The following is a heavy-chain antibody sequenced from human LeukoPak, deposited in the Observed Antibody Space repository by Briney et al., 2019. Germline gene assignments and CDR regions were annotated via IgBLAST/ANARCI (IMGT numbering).Heavy chain of an antibody. CDR2: IHHYGST. J-gene: IGHJ4*02. D-gene: IGHD6-19*01. CDR1: GDSMSSNNW. Sequence: SETLSLTCAVSGDSMSSNNWWTWVRQPPAQGLVWIGEIHHYGSTNYNPSLRSRVTISMDKTKNHFSLIQNSVTAADTAVYYCARVGYSSGWYPLDYWGPGTLVTVSS. CDR3: ARVGYSSGWYPLDY. V-gene: IGHV4-4*02.